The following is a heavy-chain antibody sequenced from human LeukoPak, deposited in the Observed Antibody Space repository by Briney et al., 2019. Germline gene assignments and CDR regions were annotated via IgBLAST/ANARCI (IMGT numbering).Heavy chain of an antibody. Sequence: SETLSLTCTVSGGSISSDYWSRIRQPPGKGLEWIGYISYSGSTNYNPSLKSRITISVDTSKNEVSLRLNSVTAADTAVYYCARDSHSSVYFYYQGMDVWGQGTTVIVSS. D-gene: IGHD3-22*01. CDR3: ARDSHSSVYFYYQGMDV. CDR1: GGSISSDY. J-gene: IGHJ6*02. CDR2: ISYSGST. V-gene: IGHV4-59*01.